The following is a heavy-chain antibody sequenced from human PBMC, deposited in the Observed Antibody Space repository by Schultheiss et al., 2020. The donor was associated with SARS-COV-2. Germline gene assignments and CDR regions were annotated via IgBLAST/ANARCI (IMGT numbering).Heavy chain of an antibody. Sequence: SETLSLTCTVSGGSISSSNFYWGWIRQPPGKGLEWIGSFYYTGSTSYNPSLKSRVTISLDTSKTQFSLKLSSVTAADTAIYYCARRYTSGWFDYWGQGTLVTVSS. V-gene: IGHV4-39*01. J-gene: IGHJ4*02. CDR3: ARRYTSGWFDY. CDR1: GGSISSSNFY. D-gene: IGHD6-19*01. CDR2: FYYTGST.